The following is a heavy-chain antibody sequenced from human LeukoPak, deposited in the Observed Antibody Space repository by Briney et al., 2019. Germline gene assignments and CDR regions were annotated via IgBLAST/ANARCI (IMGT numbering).Heavy chain of an antibody. V-gene: IGHV4-39*01. CDR2: IYYSGST. CDR1: GGSISNSNYY. CDR3: ARLAIVGATTGNLHY. D-gene: IGHD1-26*01. Sequence: PSETLSVTCTVSGGSISNSNYYWGWIPQPPGKGMEWIGSIYYSGSTYYKPSLKSRVTISVYTSRNQFSLKLSSVTAADTAVYFCARLAIVGATTGNLHYWGQGTLVTVSS. J-gene: IGHJ4*02.